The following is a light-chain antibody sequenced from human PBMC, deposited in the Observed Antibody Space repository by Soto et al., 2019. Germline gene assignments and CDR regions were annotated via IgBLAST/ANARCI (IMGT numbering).Light chain of an antibody. V-gene: IGKV4-1*01. J-gene: IGKJ3*01. CDR1: QSVLYSSNNKNY. CDR2: WAS. CDR3: QQYYNTPFT. Sequence: DIVMTQSPDSLAVSLGERATINCQSSQSVLYSSNNKNYFAWYQQKPGQPPKLLIYWASTRESGVPDRFSGSGSGTDFTLTITSLQAEDVAVYHCQQYYNTPFTFGPGTKVEIK.